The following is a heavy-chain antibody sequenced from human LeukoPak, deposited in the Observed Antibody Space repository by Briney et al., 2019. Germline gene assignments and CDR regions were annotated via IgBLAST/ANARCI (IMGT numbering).Heavy chain of an antibody. D-gene: IGHD2-21*01. V-gene: IGHV3-23*01. CDR1: GFTFSDYG. CDR2: ITGSGLNT. J-gene: IGHJ4*02. Sequence: GGSLRLSCAASGFTFSDYGMTWVRQTPGKGLEWVSSITGSGLNTYYVDSVKGRFIISRDNSKTTLYLQMNSLRVEDTAVYYCAKGLRIPSNWGQGILVTVSS. CDR3: AKGLRIPSN.